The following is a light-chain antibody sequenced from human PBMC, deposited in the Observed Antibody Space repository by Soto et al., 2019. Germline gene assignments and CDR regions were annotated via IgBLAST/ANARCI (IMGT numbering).Light chain of an antibody. Sequence: QSVLPQPPSVSGAPGQMVTISCTGSSSNIGATYDVQWYQQLPGTAPKLLIYGNSNRPSGVPDRFSGSKSGTSASLAITGLQADDEADYYCQSYDSSLSAHYVFGTGTRSPS. CDR3: QSYDSSLSAHYV. CDR1: SSNIGATYD. V-gene: IGLV1-40*01. CDR2: GNS. J-gene: IGLJ1*01.